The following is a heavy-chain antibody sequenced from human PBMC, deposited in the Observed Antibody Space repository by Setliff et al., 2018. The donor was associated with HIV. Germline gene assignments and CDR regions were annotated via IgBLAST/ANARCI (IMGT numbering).Heavy chain of an antibody. Sequence: PGGSLRLSCAASGFSFSDYYMSWFRQAPGKGLEWVSFVSGSGSYTNYADSVEGRFTISRDNGKNSLFLQMNSLRGEDTAVYYCARDAHGGNSPSFDIWGQGTMVTVSS. D-gene: IGHD2-21*01. V-gene: IGHV3-11*05. CDR1: GFSFSDYY. J-gene: IGHJ3*02. CDR2: VSGSGSYT. CDR3: ARDAHGGNSPSFDI.